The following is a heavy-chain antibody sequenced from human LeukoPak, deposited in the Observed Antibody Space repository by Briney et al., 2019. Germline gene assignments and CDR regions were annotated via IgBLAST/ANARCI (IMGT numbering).Heavy chain of an antibody. CDR2: IKQDGSEK. V-gene: IGHV3-7*01. D-gene: IGHD3-16*01. Sequence: GGSLRLSCVVSGFTFSNYWMSWVRQAPGKGLEWVANIKQDGSEKYYVDSVKGRFTMSRDNAKNSLYLQMNSLRAEDTAVYYCARVQWELWDVGSYFEYWGQGALVTVSS. CDR1: GFTFSNYW. CDR3: ARVQWELWDVGSYFEY. J-gene: IGHJ4*02.